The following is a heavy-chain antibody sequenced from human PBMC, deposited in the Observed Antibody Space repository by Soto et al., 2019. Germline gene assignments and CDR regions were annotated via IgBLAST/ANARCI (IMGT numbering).Heavy chain of an antibody. CDR3: AKDLSWGHYGDSTGYGMDV. J-gene: IGHJ6*02. V-gene: IGHV3-30*18. CDR1: GFTFSSYG. Sequence: QVQLVESGGGVVQPGRSLRLSCAASGFTFSSYGMHWVRQAPGKGLEWVAVISYDGSNKYYADSVKGRFTISRDNSKNTLYLQMNSLRAEDTAVYYCAKDLSWGHYGDSTGYGMDVWGQGTTVTVSS. D-gene: IGHD4-17*01. CDR2: ISYDGSNK.